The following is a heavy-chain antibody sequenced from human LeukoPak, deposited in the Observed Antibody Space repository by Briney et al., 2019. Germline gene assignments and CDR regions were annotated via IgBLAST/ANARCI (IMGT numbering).Heavy chain of an antibody. V-gene: IGHV3-30*04. D-gene: IGHD3-22*01. Sequence: GGSLRLSCVASGLAFSSYSMHWVRQAPGKGLEWVGVISYDGSDEYYTDSVKGRFTISRDNSKNTVYLQMNSLRADDTAVYYCARPYDTRGYFPDYWGQGTLVTVSS. CDR2: ISYDGSDE. CDR3: ARPYDTRGYFPDY. J-gene: IGHJ4*02. CDR1: GLAFSSYS.